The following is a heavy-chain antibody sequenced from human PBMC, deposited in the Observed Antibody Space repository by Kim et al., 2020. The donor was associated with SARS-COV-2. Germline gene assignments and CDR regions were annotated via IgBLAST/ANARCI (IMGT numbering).Heavy chain of an antibody. D-gene: IGHD3-10*01. Sequence: GESLKISCKGSGYSFTSYWIGWVRQMPGKGLEWMGIIYPGDSDTRYSPSFQGQVTISADKSISTAYLQWSSLKASDTAMYYCAREPSMVRGVMDYYGMDVWGQGTTVTVSS. J-gene: IGHJ6*02. CDR3: AREPSMVRGVMDYYGMDV. V-gene: IGHV5-51*01. CDR2: IYPGDSDT. CDR1: GYSFTSYW.